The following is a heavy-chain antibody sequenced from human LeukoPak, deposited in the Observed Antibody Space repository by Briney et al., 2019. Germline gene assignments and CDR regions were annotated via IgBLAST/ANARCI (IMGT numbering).Heavy chain of an antibody. CDR3: TTEAYDYVWGSYRDIDY. V-gene: IGHV3-15*01. Sequence: GGSLRLSCEASGFTFSNAWMSWVRQAPGKGLEWVGRIKSKTDGGTTDCAAPVKGRFTISRDDSKNTLYLQMNSLKTEDTAVYYCTTEAYDYVWGSYRDIDYWGQGTLVTVSS. D-gene: IGHD3-16*02. CDR1: GFTFSNAW. CDR2: IKSKTDGGTT. J-gene: IGHJ4*02.